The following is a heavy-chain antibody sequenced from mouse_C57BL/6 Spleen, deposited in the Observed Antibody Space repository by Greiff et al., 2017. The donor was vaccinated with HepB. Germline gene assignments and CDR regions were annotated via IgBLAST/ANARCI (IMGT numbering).Heavy chain of an antibody. J-gene: IGHJ4*01. V-gene: IGHV1-50*01. D-gene: IGHD1-1*01. CDR3: TRSTTETMDY. CDR1: GYTFTSYW. CDR2: IDPSDRYT. Sequence: QVQLQQPGAELVKPGASVKLSCKASGYTFTSYWMQWVKQRPGQGLEWIGEIDPSDRYTNYNQKFKGKATLTVDTSSSTAYVQLSSLTSEDSAVYYCTRSTTETMDYWGQGTSVTVSS.